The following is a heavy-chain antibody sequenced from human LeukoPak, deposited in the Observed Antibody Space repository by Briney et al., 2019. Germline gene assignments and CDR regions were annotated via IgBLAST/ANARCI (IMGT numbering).Heavy chain of an antibody. J-gene: IGHJ5*02. CDR1: GYSFTTHW. CDR2: IYPGDSDT. V-gene: IGHV5-51*03. D-gene: IGHD3-10*01. Sequence: KPGESLNISCQGSGYSFTTHWIAWVRPMPGNGLEWMGIIYPGDSDTRYSPSFQGQVTISADKSISTAYLQWSSLKASDTAMYYCARSGSMVTNWFDPWGQGTLVTVSS. CDR3: ARSGSMVTNWFDP.